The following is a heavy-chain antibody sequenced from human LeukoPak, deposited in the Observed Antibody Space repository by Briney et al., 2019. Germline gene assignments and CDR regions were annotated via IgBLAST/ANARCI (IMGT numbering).Heavy chain of an antibody. D-gene: IGHD6-19*01. CDR2: IYYSGST. V-gene: IGHV4-59*01. CDR1: GGSISTYY. Sequence: SETLSLTCTVSGGSISTYYWSWIRQSPGEGLEWIGYIYYSGSTSYNPSLKSRVTISVDTSKIQFSLKLTSVTAADTAVYYCARGRIAVALTGAFDIWGQGTMVSVSS. J-gene: IGHJ3*02. CDR3: ARGRIAVALTGAFDI.